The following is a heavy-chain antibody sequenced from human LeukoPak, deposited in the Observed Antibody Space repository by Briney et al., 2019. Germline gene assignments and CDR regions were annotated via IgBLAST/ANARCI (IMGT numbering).Heavy chain of an antibody. CDR2: ITTTDHT. V-gene: IGHV3-13*04. J-gene: IGHJ3*02. D-gene: IGHD2-21*02. Sequence: GESLRLSCAASGFSLNVYDLHWVRQAAGEGLEWVSTITTTDHTYYQDSLKGRFTISRDNSKNTLYLQMSSLRAEDTAVYYCVKGGVVTARAFDMWGQGTMVTVSS. CDR1: GFSLNVYD. CDR3: VKGGVVTARAFDM.